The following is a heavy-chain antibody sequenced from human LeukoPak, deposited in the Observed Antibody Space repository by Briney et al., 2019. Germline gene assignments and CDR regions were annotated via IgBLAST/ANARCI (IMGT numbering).Heavy chain of an antibody. V-gene: IGHV5-51*04. CDR3: ARTSKYYDFWSGYYENDAFDI. J-gene: IGHJ3*02. CDR2: IYPGDSGT. CDR1: GYSFTSYW. Sequence: GESLKIFCRGSGYSFTSYWNDWVRQMPGKGLEWRGIIYPGDSGTRYSASFQGPVTIPPDKRLDLAYLQWSSLKASDTAMYYCARTSKYYDFWSGYYENDAFDIWGQGTMVT. D-gene: IGHD3-3*01.